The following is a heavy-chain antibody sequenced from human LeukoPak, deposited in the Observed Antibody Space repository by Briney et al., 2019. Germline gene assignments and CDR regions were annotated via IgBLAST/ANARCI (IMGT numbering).Heavy chain of an antibody. Sequence: PSETLSLTCTVSGGSISSYYWSWIRQPPGKGLEWIGYIYYSGSTNYNPSLKSRVTISVDTSKNQFSLKLSSVTAADTAVYYCARHPSIYYDSSGYYDYWGQGTLVTVSS. CDR3: ARHPSIYYDSSGYYDY. J-gene: IGHJ4*02. D-gene: IGHD3-22*01. V-gene: IGHV4-59*01. CDR2: IYYSGST. CDR1: GGSISSYY.